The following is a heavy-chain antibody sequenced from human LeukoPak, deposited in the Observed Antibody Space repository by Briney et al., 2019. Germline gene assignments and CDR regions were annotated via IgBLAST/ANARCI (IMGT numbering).Heavy chain of an antibody. Sequence: SETLALTCTVSGGSVSYYYWSWIRQSPGKGLEWIGYLYNSWTTRYNPSLTSRVTMSIDTSKNQISVKLYPGTAADTAVYYCARDNRYSDNSGHWYSRNYMDVWGKGTTVTVSS. CDR1: GGSVSYYY. V-gene: IGHV4-59*02. D-gene: IGHD3-22*01. CDR2: LYNSWTT. J-gene: IGHJ6*03. CDR3: ARDNRYSDNSGHWYSRNYMDV.